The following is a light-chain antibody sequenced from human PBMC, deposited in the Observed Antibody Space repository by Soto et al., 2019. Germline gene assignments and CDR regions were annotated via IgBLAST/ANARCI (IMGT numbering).Light chain of an antibody. V-gene: IGLV1-44*01. Sequence: QSVLTQPPSASGTPGQRVTISCSGSSSNIGSNTVNWYQQLPGTAPKLLIYSNNQRPSGVPDRVSGSKSGTSASLAISVLQSEDEADYYCAAWDDSLNGLVFGGGTKLTVL. CDR2: SNN. CDR1: SSNIGSNT. J-gene: IGLJ3*02. CDR3: AAWDDSLNGLV.